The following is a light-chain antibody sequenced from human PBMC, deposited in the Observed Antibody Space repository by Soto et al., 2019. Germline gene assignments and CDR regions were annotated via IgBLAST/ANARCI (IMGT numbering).Light chain of an antibody. CDR1: QSVSSSY. CDR2: GAS. J-gene: IGKJ4*01. V-gene: IGKV3-20*01. Sequence: EIVLTQSPGTLSLSPGERATLSCRASQSVSSSYLAWYQQKPGQAPRLLIYGASSRATGIPDRFSGSGYGKDFTLTISRLEAEDFAVYYCQQYGSSPLTFGGGTKVEIK. CDR3: QQYGSSPLT.